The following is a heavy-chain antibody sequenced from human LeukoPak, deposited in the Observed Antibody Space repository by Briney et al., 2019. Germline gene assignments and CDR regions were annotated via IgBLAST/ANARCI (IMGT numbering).Heavy chain of an antibody. CDR1: GFTFSSYW. J-gene: IGHJ5*02. Sequence: GGSLRLSCAASGFTFSSYWMHWVRQAPGKGLVLVSRINSDGSSTSYADSVKGRFTISRDNAKNTLYLQMNSLRAEDTAVYYCARDLIAGLDPWGQGTLVTVSS. CDR2: INSDGSST. CDR3: ARDLIAGLDP. D-gene: IGHD6-13*01. V-gene: IGHV3-74*01.